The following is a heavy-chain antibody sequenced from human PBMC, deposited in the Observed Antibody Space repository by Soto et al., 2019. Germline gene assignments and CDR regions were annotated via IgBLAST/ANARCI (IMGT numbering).Heavy chain of an antibody. Sequence: EVQLVESGGGLVQPGRSLRLSCAASGFIFDDYGMHWVRQAPGKGLEWVAGITSNSVTIGYADSVRGRFTISRDNAKNSLYLQMNSLRAEDTALYYCAKDTGGDYYGSGSYSTNIWGQGKMVAVSS. CDR3: AKDTGGDYYGSGSYSTNI. V-gene: IGHV3-9*01. CDR1: GFIFDDYG. CDR2: ITSNSVTI. J-gene: IGHJ3*02. D-gene: IGHD3-10*01.